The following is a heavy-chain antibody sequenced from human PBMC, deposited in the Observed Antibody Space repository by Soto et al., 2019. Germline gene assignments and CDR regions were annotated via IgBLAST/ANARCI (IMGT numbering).Heavy chain of an antibody. D-gene: IGHD2-15*01. J-gene: IGHJ4*02. CDR3: ARGPGGHDGPGDY. V-gene: IGHV1-3*01. CDR2: INAGNGNT. CDR1: GYTFTSYA. Sequence: QVQLVQSGAEVKKPGASVKVSCKASGYTFTSYAMHWVRQAPGQRLEWMGWINAGNGNTKYSQKFQGRVTITRDTSAGTAYMELGSLRAEDTAVYYCARGPGGHDGPGDYWGQGTLVTVSS.